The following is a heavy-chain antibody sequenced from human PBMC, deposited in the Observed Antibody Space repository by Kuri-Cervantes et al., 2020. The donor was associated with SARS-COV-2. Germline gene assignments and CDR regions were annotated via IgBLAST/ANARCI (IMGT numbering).Heavy chain of an antibody. CDR3: ARGDPRTLSMLPYVQH. CDR2: INHSGST. J-gene: IGHJ1*01. CDR1: GGSFSGYS. Sequence: SQTLSLTCAVYGGSFSGYSWSWIRQPPGKGLEWIGEINHSGSTNYNPSLKSRVTISVDRSKNQFSLKLSSVTAADTAVYYCARGDPRTLSMLPYVQHWGQGTLVTVSS. D-gene: IGHD2-8*01. V-gene: IGHV4-34*01.